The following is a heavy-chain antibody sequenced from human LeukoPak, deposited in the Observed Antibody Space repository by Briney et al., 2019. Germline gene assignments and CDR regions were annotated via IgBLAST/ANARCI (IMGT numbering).Heavy chain of an antibody. CDR2: IRYDGSNK. V-gene: IGHV3-30*02. D-gene: IGHD1-26*01. CDR3: ARELPDSGSYIHAFDI. Sequence: PGGSLRLSCAASGFTFSSYGMHWVRQAPGKGLEWVAFIRYDGSNKYYADSVKGRFTISRDNSKNTLYLQMNSLRAEDTAVYYCARELPDSGSYIHAFDIWGQGTMVTVSS. CDR1: GFTFSSYG. J-gene: IGHJ3*02.